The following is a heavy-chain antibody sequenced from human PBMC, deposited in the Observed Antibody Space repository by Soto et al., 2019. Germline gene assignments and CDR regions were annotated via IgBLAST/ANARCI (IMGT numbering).Heavy chain of an antibody. J-gene: IGHJ6*03. D-gene: IGHD5-18*01. CDR2: INAGNGNT. V-gene: IGHV1-3*01. CDR3: AREYSYGSFSYYYYYMDV. Sequence: ASVKVSCKASGYTFTSYAMHWVRQAPGQRLEWMGWINAGNGNTKYSQKFQGRVTITRDTSASTAYMELSSLRSEDTAVYYCAREYSYGSFSYYYYYMDVWGKGTTVTVSS. CDR1: GYTFTSYA.